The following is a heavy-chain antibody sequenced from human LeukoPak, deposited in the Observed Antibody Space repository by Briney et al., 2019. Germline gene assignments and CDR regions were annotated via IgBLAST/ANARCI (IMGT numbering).Heavy chain of an antibody. Sequence: SETLSLTCAVYGGSFSGYYWSWIRQPPGKGLEWIGSIYYSGSTYYNPSLKSRVTISVDTSKNQFSLKLSSVTAADTAVYYCARQIFRQYYDFWSGYYLNWFDPWGQGTLVTVSS. CDR3: ARQIFRQYYDFWSGYYLNWFDP. D-gene: IGHD3-3*01. CDR2: IYYSGST. J-gene: IGHJ5*02. CDR1: GGSFSGYY. V-gene: IGHV4-34*01.